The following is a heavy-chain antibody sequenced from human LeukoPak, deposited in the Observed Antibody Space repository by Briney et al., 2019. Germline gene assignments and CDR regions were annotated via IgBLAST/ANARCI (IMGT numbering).Heavy chain of an antibody. J-gene: IGHJ6*02. CDR3: ARDRHLGESIAAGLYYSYGMDV. Sequence: GGSLRLSCAASGFTFSSYTMNWVRQAPGKGLEWVSSITSSGNYMYYADSVKGRFTISRDNAKISLYLQMNSLRAEDTAVYYCARDRHLGESIAAGLYYSYGMDVWGQGTTVTVSS. D-gene: IGHD6-13*01. CDR2: ITSSGNYM. CDR1: GFTFSSYT. V-gene: IGHV3-21*01.